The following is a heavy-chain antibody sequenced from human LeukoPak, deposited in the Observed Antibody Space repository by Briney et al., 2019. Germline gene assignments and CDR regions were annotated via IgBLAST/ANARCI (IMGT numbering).Heavy chain of an antibody. V-gene: IGHV3-30-3*01. CDR1: GFTFSSYA. J-gene: IGHJ1*01. D-gene: IGHD3-22*01. CDR2: ISYDGSNK. CDR3: ATYSSLNRREFQF. Sequence: PGRSLRLSCAASGFTFSSYAMHWVRQAPGKGLEWAAVISYDGSNKYYADSVKGRFTISRDNSKNTLYLQMNSLRAEDTAVYYCATYSSLNRREFQFWGQGTLLTVSS.